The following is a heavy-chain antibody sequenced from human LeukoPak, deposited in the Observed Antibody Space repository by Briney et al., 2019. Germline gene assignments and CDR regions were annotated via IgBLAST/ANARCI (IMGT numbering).Heavy chain of an antibody. CDR1: GFTFSNYW. CDR3: ASGRQLGY. Sequence: GGSLRLSCAASGFTFSNYWMSWVRQAPGKGLEWVANIKEDGSEKYYVDSVKGRFTISRDNARNSLYLQMNSLRAEDTAVNYCASGRQLGYWGQGTLVTVTS. V-gene: IGHV3-7*01. J-gene: IGHJ4*02. D-gene: IGHD6-13*01. CDR2: IKEDGSEK.